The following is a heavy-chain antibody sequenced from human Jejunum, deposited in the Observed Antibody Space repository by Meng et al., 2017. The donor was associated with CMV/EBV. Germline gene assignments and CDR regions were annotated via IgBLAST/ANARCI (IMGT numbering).Heavy chain of an antibody. Sequence: TFSNYWVHWVRQTPKGLEWVSRMSGDGSSTAYTSSVEGRFTISRDNAENTLFLQMDSLGAEDTAVYYCAREPYCSSTSCSRAFGPWGRGTLVTVSS. CDR2: MSGDGSST. CDR1: TFSNYW. V-gene: IGHV3-74*01. CDR3: AREPYCSSTSCSRAFGP. D-gene: IGHD2-2*01. J-gene: IGHJ5*02.